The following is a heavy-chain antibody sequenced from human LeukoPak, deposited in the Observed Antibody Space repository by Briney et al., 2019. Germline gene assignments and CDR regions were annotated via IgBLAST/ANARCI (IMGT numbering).Heavy chain of an antibody. J-gene: IGHJ4*02. V-gene: IGHV3-33*01. D-gene: IGHD1-1*01. Sequence: GGSLRLSCAASGFTFSSFGMHWVRQAPGEGLEWVAFIWFDGSYKYYVDSVKGRFTISRDNSQNTLYLQMNSLRAGDTAVYYCARGTDSYYFDYWGQGTLVTVSS. CDR3: ARGTDSYYFDY. CDR2: IWFDGSYK. CDR1: GFTFSSFG.